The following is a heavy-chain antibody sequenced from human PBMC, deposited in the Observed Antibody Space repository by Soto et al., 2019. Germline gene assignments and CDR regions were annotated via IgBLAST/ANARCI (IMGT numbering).Heavy chain of an antibody. V-gene: IGHV3-9*01. CDR1: GFTFDDYA. CDR2: ISWNSGSI. J-gene: IGHJ6*03. D-gene: IGHD4-17*01. CDR3: AKGYADSYYYYYMDG. Sequence: EVQLVESGGGLVQPGRSLRLSCAASGFTFDDYAMHWVRQAPGKGLEWVSGISWNSGSIGYADSVKGRFTISRDNAKNSLYLQMNSLRAEDTALYYCAKGYADSYYYYYMDGWGKGTTVTVSS.